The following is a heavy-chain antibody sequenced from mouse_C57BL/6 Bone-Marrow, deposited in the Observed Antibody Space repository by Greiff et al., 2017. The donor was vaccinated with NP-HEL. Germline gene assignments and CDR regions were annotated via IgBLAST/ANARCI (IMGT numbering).Heavy chain of an antibody. J-gene: IGHJ3*01. CDR1: GYTFTSYW. CDR3: ARGWLLPPFAY. Sequence: VQLKQPGAELVKPGASVKMSCKASGYTFTSYWITWVKQRPGQGLEWIGDIYPGSGSTNYNEKFKSKATLTVDTSSSTAYMPLSSLTSEDAAVYYCARGWLLPPFAYWGQGTLVTVSA. V-gene: IGHV1-55*01. CDR2: IYPGSGST. D-gene: IGHD2-3*01.